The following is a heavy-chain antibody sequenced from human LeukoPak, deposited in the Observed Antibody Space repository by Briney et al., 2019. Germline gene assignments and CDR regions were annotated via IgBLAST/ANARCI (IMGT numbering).Heavy chain of an antibody. Sequence: GGSLRLSCAASAFTFSTYWMHWVRQVPGKGLVWVSRINGDGSSTAYADSVRGRFTISRDNAKNTLYLQMNSLRAEDTAVYYCARGPGSSFYYTLGYWGQGTLVTVSS. J-gene: IGHJ4*02. CDR3: ARGPGSSFYYTLGY. V-gene: IGHV3-74*01. CDR1: AFTFSTYW. D-gene: IGHD3-22*01. CDR2: INGDGSST.